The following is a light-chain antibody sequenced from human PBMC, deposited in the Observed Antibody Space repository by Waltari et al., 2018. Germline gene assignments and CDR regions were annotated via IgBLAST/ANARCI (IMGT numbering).Light chain of an antibody. CDR2: DAS. J-gene: IGKJ4*01. CDR1: QNIKNY. V-gene: IGKV1-39*01. Sequence: DIRMTQSPSSLSASVGDRVTITCRATQNIKNYLNWYQQKPGKAPSFLIYDASSLYSGVPLRFSGSGSGTDFTLAISDLQPEDFATYYCQQSYSAPATFGGGTKVEIK. CDR3: QQSYSAPAT.